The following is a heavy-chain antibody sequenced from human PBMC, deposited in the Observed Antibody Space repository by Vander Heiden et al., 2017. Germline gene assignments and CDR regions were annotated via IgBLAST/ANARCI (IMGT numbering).Heavy chain of an antibody. CDR2: VYYSGST. V-gene: IGHV4-59*11. Sequence: QVQLQESGPGLVKPSETLSLTCTVSCGSITSHYWSWIRQPPGKGLEWIGYVYYSGSTNYNPSLKSRVTISVDTPKNQFSLKLSSVTAADTAVYYCARDSSYFEYWGQGTLVTVSS. CDR1: CGSITSHY. J-gene: IGHJ4*02. CDR3: ARDSSYFEY.